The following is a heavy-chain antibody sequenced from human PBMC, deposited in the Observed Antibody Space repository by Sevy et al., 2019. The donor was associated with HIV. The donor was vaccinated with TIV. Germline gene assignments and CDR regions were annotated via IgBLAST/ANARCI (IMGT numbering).Heavy chain of an antibody. CDR2: ISGSGGST. Sequence: GGSLRLSCAASGFTFSSYAMSWVRQAPGKGLEWVSAISGSGGSTYYADSVKGRFTISRDNSKNTLYLQMNSLRAEDTAVYYYAKGPVGAKVSGYFQHWGQGTLVTVSS. D-gene: IGHD1-26*01. J-gene: IGHJ1*01. CDR3: AKGPVGAKVSGYFQH. CDR1: GFTFSSYA. V-gene: IGHV3-23*01.